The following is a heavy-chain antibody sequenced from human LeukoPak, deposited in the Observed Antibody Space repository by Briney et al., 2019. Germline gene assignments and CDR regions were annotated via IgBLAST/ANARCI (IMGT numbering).Heavy chain of an antibody. V-gene: IGHV1-2*02. CDR3: ARDNNYDSSGYTQ. D-gene: IGHD3-22*01. Sequence: GASVKVSCKASGCTFTGYYMHWVRQAPGQGLEWMGWINPNSGGTNYAQKFQGRVTMTRDTSISTAYMGLSRLRSDDTAVYYCARDNNYDSSGYTQWGQGTLVTVSS. J-gene: IGHJ4*02. CDR1: GCTFTGYY. CDR2: INPNSGGT.